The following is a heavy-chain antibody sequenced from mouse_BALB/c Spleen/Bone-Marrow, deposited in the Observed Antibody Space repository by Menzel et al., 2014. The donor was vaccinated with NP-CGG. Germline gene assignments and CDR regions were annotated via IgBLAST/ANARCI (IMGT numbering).Heavy chain of an antibody. CDR1: GYTFXSYW. CDR2: ILPGSGST. Sequence: VNVVESGAELMKPGASVKISCKATGYTFXSYWIEWVKQRPGHGLEWIGEILPGSGSTNYNEKFKGKATFTADTSSNTAYMQLSSLTSEDSAVYYCARDTTVGYWGQGTTLTVSS. D-gene: IGHD1-1*01. V-gene: IGHV1-9*01. CDR3: ARDTTVGY. J-gene: IGHJ2*01.